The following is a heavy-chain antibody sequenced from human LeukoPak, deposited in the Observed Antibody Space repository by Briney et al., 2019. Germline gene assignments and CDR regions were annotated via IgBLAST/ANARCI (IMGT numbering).Heavy chain of an antibody. J-gene: IGHJ4*02. CDR1: GFTFSSYA. CDR2: ISYDGSNK. V-gene: IGHV3-30-3*01. CDR3: ARDPTPGGSGSYYPPEYYFDY. D-gene: IGHD3-10*01. Sequence: QPGGSLRLSCAASGFTFSSYAMSWVRQAPGKGLEWVAVISYDGSNKYYADSVKGRFTISRDNSKNTLYLQMNSLRAEDTAVYYCARDPTPGGSGSYYPPEYYFDYWGQGTLVTVSS.